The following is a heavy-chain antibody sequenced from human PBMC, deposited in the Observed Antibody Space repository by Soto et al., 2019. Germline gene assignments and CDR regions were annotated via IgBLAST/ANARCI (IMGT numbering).Heavy chain of an antibody. D-gene: IGHD3-22*01. J-gene: IGHJ4*02. V-gene: IGHV4-39*01. CDR2: IHYSGST. CDR1: GDSVTISDYY. Sequence: QLQLQESGPGLVKPSETLSLTCTVSGDSVTISDYYWGWIRQPPGKGLEWIGSIHYSGSTYYNPSLKSRATISGDTSKKQFSLTLTSVTAADAAVYYCAAHDSGGYYAEYWGQGTLVTVSA. CDR3: AAHDSGGYYAEY.